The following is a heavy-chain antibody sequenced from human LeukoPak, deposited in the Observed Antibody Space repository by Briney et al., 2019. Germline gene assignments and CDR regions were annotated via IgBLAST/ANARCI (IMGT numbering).Heavy chain of an antibody. CDR3: VRHVDRGAYDC. Sequence: PRGSLRLSCAASGFTLSSYWMSWVRQAPGKGLEWVANIKQDGSVKYYVDSVKGRFTISRDNAKNSLYLQMSSLRAEDTAVFYCVRHVDRGAYDCWGQGTLVTVSS. J-gene: IGHJ4*02. CDR1: GFTLSSYW. D-gene: IGHD3-10*01. V-gene: IGHV3-7*04. CDR2: IKQDGSVK.